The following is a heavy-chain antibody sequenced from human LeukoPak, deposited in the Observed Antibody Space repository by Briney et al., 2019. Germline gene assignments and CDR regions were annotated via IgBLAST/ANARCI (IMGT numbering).Heavy chain of an antibody. V-gene: IGHV4-38-2*01. D-gene: IGHD2-15*01. Sequence: SETLSLTCAVSGYSISSGYYWGWIRQSPGKGLEWIGSIYHSGSTYYNPSLKSRVTISVDTSKNQFSLKLSSVTAADTAVYYCASLCSGGSCYLESGWFDPWGQGTLVTVSS. CDR2: IYHSGST. CDR3: ASLCSGGSCYLESGWFDP. CDR1: GYSISSGYY. J-gene: IGHJ5*02.